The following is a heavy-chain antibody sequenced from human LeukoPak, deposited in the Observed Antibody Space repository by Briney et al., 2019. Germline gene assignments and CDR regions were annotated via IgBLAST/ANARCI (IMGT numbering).Heavy chain of an antibody. Sequence: SVKVSCKASGGTFSSYAISWVRQAPGQGLEWMGGIIPIFGTANYAQKFQGRVTITADESTSTAYMELSSLRSEDTAVYYCARDTYDSSGHYLRYWGQGTLVTVSS. D-gene: IGHD3-22*01. CDR2: IIPIFGTA. CDR3: ARDTYDSSGHYLRY. CDR1: GGTFSSYA. J-gene: IGHJ4*02. V-gene: IGHV1-69*01.